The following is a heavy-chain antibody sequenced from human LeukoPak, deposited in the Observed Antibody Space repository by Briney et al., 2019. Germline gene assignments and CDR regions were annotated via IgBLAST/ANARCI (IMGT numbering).Heavy chain of an antibody. Sequence: ASVKVSCKASGYTFTGYYMHWVRPAPGQGLEWMGWINPNSGGTNYAQDFHGRVTMTRDTSISTAYMELSSLRSEDTAVYYCARGAVRDSSGYYRDAFDIWGQGTMVTVSS. CDR1: GYTFTGYY. D-gene: IGHD3-22*01. J-gene: IGHJ3*02. V-gene: IGHV1-2*02. CDR3: ARGAVRDSSGYYRDAFDI. CDR2: INPNSGGT.